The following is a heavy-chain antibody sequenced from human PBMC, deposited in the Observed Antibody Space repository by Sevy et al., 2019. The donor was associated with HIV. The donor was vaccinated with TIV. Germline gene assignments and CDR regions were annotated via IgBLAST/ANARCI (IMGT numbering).Heavy chain of an antibody. Sequence: GGSLRLSCAASGFTFSSYAMHWVRQAPGKGLEWVTLISYDGSKKYYADSAKGRFTISRDNSKKTLYLQMNSLRVEDTAMYYCARDQHDYGGNIRTGWFDPWGQGTLVTVSS. CDR2: ISYDGSKK. CDR3: ARDQHDYGGNIRTGWFDP. J-gene: IGHJ5*02. V-gene: IGHV3-30-3*01. CDR1: GFTFSSYA. D-gene: IGHD4-17*01.